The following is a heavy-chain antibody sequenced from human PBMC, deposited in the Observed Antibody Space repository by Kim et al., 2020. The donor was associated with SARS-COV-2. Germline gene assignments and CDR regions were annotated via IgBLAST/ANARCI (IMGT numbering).Heavy chain of an antibody. Sequence: GGSLRLSCAGSGFTFSSYGMSWVHQAPGKGLEWVSAISHTGDITDYADSMKGRFTISRDNSKNTLYLQMNSLRADDTALYYCAIRGSNYGAYNYWGQVTLVTVSS. V-gene: IGHV3-23*01. CDR3: AIRGSNYGAYNY. CDR1: GFTFSSYG. CDR2: ISHTGDIT. D-gene: IGHD4-17*01. J-gene: IGHJ4*02.